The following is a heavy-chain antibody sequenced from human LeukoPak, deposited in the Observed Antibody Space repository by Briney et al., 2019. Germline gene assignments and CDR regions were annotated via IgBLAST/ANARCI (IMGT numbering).Heavy chain of an antibody. CDR2: IRYDASYK. D-gene: IGHD3-22*01. Sequence: GGSLRLSCAASGFTFSSYGMHWVRQAPGKGLEWVAFIRYDASYKCYADSVKGRFTISRDNSKNTLYLQMNSLRAEDTAVYYCAKVPYEVTNYFDYWGQGTLVTVSS. CDR1: GFTFSSYG. CDR3: AKVPYEVTNYFDY. V-gene: IGHV3-30*02. J-gene: IGHJ4*02.